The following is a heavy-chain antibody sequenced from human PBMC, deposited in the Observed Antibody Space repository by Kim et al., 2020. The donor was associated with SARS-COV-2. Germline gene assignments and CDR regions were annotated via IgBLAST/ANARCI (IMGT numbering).Heavy chain of an antibody. Sequence: SETLSLTCTVSGGSISSSSYYWGWIRQPPGKGLEWIGSIYYSGSTYYNPSLKSRVTISVDTSKNQFSLKLSSVTAADTAVYYCARQVEDYGDYVGLGWFDPWGQGTLVTVSS. D-gene: IGHD4-17*01. J-gene: IGHJ5*02. V-gene: IGHV4-39*01. CDR2: IYYSGST. CDR1: GGSISSSSYY. CDR3: ARQVEDYGDYVGLGWFDP.